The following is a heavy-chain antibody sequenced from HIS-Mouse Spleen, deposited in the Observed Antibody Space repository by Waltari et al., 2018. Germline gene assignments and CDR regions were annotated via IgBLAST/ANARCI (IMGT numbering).Heavy chain of an antibody. CDR3: AKRIYGDYFDY. Sequence: EVQLLESGGGLVQPGGSLRLSCAASGFTFSSYAMSWVRQAPGKGVEWVSPISGSGGSTYYADSVKGRFTITRDNAKNTLYLQMNSLRAEDTAVYYCAKRIYGDYFDYWGQGTLVTVSS. D-gene: IGHD4-17*01. CDR1: GFTFSSYA. CDR2: ISGSGGST. V-gene: IGHV3-23*01. J-gene: IGHJ4*02.